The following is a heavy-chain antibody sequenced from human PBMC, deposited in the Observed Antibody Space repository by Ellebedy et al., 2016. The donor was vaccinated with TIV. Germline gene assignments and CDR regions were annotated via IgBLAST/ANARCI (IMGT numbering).Heavy chain of an antibody. V-gene: IGHV3-48*04. Sequence: GESLKISXAASGFTFSTYSMNWVRQAPGKGLEWVSYISSSSSTIYYADSVKGRFTISRDDAKNSLYLQMYSLRVEDTAVYYCTTENWYRFESWGQGTLVTVSS. J-gene: IGHJ4*02. D-gene: IGHD6-13*01. CDR1: GFTFSTYS. CDR2: ISSSSSTI. CDR3: TTENWYRFES.